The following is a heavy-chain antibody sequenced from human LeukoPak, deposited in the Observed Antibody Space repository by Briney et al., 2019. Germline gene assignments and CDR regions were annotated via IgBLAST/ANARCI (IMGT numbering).Heavy chain of an antibody. J-gene: IGHJ6*02. V-gene: IGHV3-48*04. CDR1: GFSFSTHC. CDR3: ARVRSMSTTPYIDF. Sequence: GGSLRLSCAASGFSFSTHCMNWIRQAPGKGLEWVSYISSSSSNIDYAGSVKGRFTISRDNAKNSLYLQMNSLRAEDTAVYYCARVRSMSTTPYIDFWGRGTTVTVSS. CDR2: ISSSSSNI. D-gene: IGHD2/OR15-2a*01.